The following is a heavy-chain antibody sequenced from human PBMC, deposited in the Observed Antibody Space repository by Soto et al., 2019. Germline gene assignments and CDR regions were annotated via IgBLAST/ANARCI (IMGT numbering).Heavy chain of an antibody. J-gene: IGHJ4*02. CDR1: GGSFSGCY. V-gene: IGHV4-34*01. Sequence: LSLTCAVYGGSFSGCYWSWIRQPPGRGLEWIGEIDHRGSTNYNPSLKSRVSISVDTSKNQFSLKLNSVTAADTAVYYCARGVWETLLAYWARGTPVPVSS. CDR2: IDHRGST. CDR3: ARGVWETLLAY. D-gene: IGHD1-26*01.